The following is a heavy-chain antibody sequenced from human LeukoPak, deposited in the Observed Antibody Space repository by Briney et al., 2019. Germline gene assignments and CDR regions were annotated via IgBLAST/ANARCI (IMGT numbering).Heavy chain of an antibody. CDR3: AWDRDYYNYFEY. V-gene: IGHV3-7*04. J-gene: IGHJ4*02. Sequence: PGGSLRLSCAASGFTFSSYAMSWVRQAPGKGLEWVANIKHDGSEKYYVDSVKGRFTISRDNAKNSLCLQMNSLRGEDTAVYYCAWDRDYYNYFEYWGQGTLVTVSS. D-gene: IGHD3-10*01. CDR1: GFTFSSYA. CDR2: IKHDGSEK.